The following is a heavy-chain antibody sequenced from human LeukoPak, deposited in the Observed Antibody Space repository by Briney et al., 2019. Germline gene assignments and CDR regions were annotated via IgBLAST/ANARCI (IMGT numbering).Heavy chain of an antibody. J-gene: IGHJ4*02. CDR3: ARHQSRRPNYDFWSGYLTPFDY. V-gene: IGHV4-61*08. CDR1: GGSISSGGYS. Sequence: PSETLSLTCAVSGGSISSGGYSWSWIRQPPGKGLEWIGYIYYSGSTNYNPSLKSRVTISVDTSKNQFSLKLSSVTAADTAVYYCARHQSRRPNYDFWSGYLTPFDYWGQGTLVTVSS. CDR2: IYYSGST. D-gene: IGHD3-3*01.